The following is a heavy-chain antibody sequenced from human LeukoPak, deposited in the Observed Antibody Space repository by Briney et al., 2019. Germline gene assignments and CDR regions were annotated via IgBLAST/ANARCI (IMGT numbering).Heavy chain of an antibody. V-gene: IGHV3-9*01. CDR1: GFTFDDYA. CDR3: ARGGKRALAGTRSPQYFQH. Sequence: GGSLRLSCAASGFTFDDYAMHWVRQAPGKGLEWVSGITWNSGSIGYADSVKGRFTISRDNSKNTLYLQMNSLRPEDTAVYYCARGGKRALAGTRSPQYFQHWGQGTLVTVSS. J-gene: IGHJ1*01. D-gene: IGHD6-19*01. CDR2: ITWNSGSI.